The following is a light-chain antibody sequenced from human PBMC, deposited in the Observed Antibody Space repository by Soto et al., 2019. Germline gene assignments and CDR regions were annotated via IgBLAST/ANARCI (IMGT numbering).Light chain of an antibody. CDR1: QGISSA. Sequence: AIQLNQSPSSLSASVGDRVTITCRASQGISSALAWYQQKPGKSPNLLIYDVSSLESGVPSRFSGSGSGTDFTLTITRLEPEDFAVYFCQRYGSSPPFTFGQGTKVEI. V-gene: IGKV1-13*02. CDR3: QRYGSSPPFT. J-gene: IGKJ2*01. CDR2: DVS.